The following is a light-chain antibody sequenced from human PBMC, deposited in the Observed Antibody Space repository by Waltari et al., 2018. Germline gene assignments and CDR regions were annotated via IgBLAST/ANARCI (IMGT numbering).Light chain of an antibody. CDR2: LGS. V-gene: IGKV2-28*01. CDR3: MQTLQTPKT. CDR1: QCLLYTNGNNY. J-gene: IGKJ1*01. Sequence: EIVMTQSPLSLPVTPGEPASISCRSSQCLLYTNGNNYLDWYLQKPGQSPQLLIYLGSNRASGVPDRISGSGSGTDFTLKISRVEAEDVGIYYCMQTLQTPKTFGQGTKVEIK.